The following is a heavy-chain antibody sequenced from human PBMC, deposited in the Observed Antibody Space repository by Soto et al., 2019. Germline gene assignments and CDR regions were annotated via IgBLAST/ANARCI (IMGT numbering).Heavy chain of an antibody. J-gene: IGHJ6*02. Sequence: QVQLQESGPGLLKASETLSLTCSVSGGSVRSGNHFWNWIRQPPGRGLEWLGYMYYTGVTNYNPSRKSRVSMSVDTSKDQFSLNLTSLTAADTAVYYCARGGEPLGYYGLDVWGQGTTVTVSS. CDR3: ARGGEPLGYYGLDV. CDR2: MYYTGVT. CDR1: GGSVRSGNHF. V-gene: IGHV4-61*01.